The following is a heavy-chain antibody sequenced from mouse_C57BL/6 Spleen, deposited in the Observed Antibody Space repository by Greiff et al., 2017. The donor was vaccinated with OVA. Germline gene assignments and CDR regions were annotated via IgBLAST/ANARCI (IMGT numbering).Heavy chain of an antibody. CDR2: IYPGDGDT. CDR3: ARLMEDYDY. V-gene: IGHV1-82*01. CDR1: GYAFSSSW. Sequence: VQLQQSGPELVKPGASVKISCKASGYAFSSSWMNWVKQRPGKGLEWIGRIYPGDGDTNYNGKFKGKATLTADKSSSTAYMQLSSLTSEDSAVYFCARLMEDYDYWGQGTTLTVSS. D-gene: IGHD2-3*01. J-gene: IGHJ2*01.